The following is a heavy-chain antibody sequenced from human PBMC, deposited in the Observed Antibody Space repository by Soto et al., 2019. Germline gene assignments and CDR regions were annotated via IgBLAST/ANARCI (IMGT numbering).Heavy chain of an antibody. V-gene: IGHV4-59*12. CDR3: ARGQVVATQH. Sequence: PSETLSLTCTVSGGSFSSYYWSWIRQPPGKGLEWIGYIYHSGSTYYNPSLKSRVTISVDRSKNQFSLKLSSVTAADTAVYYCARGQVVATQHWGQATLVTVSS. CDR1: GGSFSSYY. J-gene: IGHJ4*02. D-gene: IGHD2-15*01. CDR2: IYHSGST.